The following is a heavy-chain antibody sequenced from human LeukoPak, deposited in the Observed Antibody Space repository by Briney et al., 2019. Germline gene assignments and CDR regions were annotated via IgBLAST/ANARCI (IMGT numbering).Heavy chain of an antibody. Sequence: PGGSLRLSCAASEFTFRAYWMSWVRQAPGKGLEWVANINQDGSEKDYVDSVKGRFTISRDNARNSLYLQMNTLRAEDTAVYFCARLRYTYGKNFDYWGQGALVTVSS. D-gene: IGHD5-18*01. CDR1: EFTFRAYW. J-gene: IGHJ4*02. CDR2: INQDGSEK. V-gene: IGHV3-7*01. CDR3: ARLRYTYGKNFDY.